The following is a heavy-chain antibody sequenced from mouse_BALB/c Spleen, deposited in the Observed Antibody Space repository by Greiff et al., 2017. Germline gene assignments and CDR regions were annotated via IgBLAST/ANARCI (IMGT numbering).Heavy chain of an antibody. CDR3: TRGDYYGSSYEWYFDV. Sequence: QVQLQQSGAELVKPGASVKLSCKASGYTFTSYYMYWVKQRPGQGLEWIGEINPSNGGTNFNEKFKSKATLTVDKSSSTAYMQLSSLTSEDSAVYYCTRGDYYGSSYEWYFDVWGAGTTVTVSS. J-gene: IGHJ1*01. CDR1: GYTFTSYY. D-gene: IGHD1-1*01. CDR2: INPSNGGT. V-gene: IGHV1S81*02.